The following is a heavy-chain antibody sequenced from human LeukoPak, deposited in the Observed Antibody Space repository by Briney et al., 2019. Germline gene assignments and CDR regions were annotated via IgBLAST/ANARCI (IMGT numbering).Heavy chain of an antibody. D-gene: IGHD3-9*01. CDR1: GYTFTGYY. V-gene: IGHV1-2*02. Sequence: ASVKVSCKASGYTFTGYYMHWVRQAPGQGLEWMGWINPNSGGTNYAQKFQGRVTMTRDTSISTAYMELSRLRSDDTAVYYCARGPILTGYYVPGAFDIWGQGTMVTVPS. J-gene: IGHJ3*02. CDR2: INPNSGGT. CDR3: ARGPILTGYYVPGAFDI.